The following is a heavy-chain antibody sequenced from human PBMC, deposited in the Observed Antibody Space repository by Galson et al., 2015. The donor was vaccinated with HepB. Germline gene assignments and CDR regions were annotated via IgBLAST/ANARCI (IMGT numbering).Heavy chain of an antibody. V-gene: IGHV1-46*01. CDR1: GYTFINYY. D-gene: IGHD6-19*01. CDR2: INPSGGST. CDR3: AREAVAGRKFFDY. Sequence: SVKVSCKASGYTFINYYIHWVRQAPGQGLEWMGIINPSGGSTSYAQKFQDRVTMTRDTSTSTVYMDLSSLTSEDTAVYYCAREAVAGRKFFDYWGQGTLVTVSS. J-gene: IGHJ4*02.